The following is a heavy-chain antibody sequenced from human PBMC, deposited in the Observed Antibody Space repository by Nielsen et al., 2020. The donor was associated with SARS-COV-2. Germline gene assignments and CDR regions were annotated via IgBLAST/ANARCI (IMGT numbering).Heavy chain of an antibody. V-gene: IGHV3-66*01. D-gene: IGHD2-21*01. Sequence: GESLKISCAASGFTVSSNYMSWVRQAPGKGLEWVSVIYSGGSTYYADSVKGRFTISRDNSKNTLYLQMNSLRAEDTAVYYCASSTCGGDCYTIDYWGHGTLVTVSS. CDR2: IYSGGST. CDR3: ASSTCGGDCYTIDY. CDR1: GFTVSSNY. J-gene: IGHJ4*01.